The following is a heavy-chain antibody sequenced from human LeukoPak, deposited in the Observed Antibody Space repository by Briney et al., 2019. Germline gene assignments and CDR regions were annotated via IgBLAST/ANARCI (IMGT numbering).Heavy chain of an antibody. Sequence: GGSLRLSCVASGFIFSDYHMSWVRQAPGKGLEWVANIKQDGSEKYYVDSVKGRFTISRDNAKNSLYLQMNSLRAEDTAVYYCARESQQLYYYYYGMDVWGQGTTVTVSS. J-gene: IGHJ6*02. CDR1: GFIFSDYH. D-gene: IGHD1-1*01. V-gene: IGHV3-7*01. CDR2: IKQDGSEK. CDR3: ARESQQLYYYYYGMDV.